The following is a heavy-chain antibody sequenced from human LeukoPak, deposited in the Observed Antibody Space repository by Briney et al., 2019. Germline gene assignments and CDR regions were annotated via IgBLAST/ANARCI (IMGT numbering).Heavy chain of an antibody. CDR1: GGSISSGDYY. Sequence: PSETLSLTCTVSGGSISSGDYYWSWIRQPPGKGLEWIGYIYYSGSTYYNPSLKSRVTISVDTSKNQFSLKLSSVTAADTAVYYCARGIYYDSSGYHYYFDYWGQGTLVTVSS. J-gene: IGHJ4*02. CDR3: ARGIYYDSSGYHYYFDY. CDR2: IYYSGST. D-gene: IGHD3-22*01. V-gene: IGHV4-30-4*01.